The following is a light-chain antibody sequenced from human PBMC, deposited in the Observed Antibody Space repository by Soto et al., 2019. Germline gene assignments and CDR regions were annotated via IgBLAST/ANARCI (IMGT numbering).Light chain of an antibody. CDR1: QGIGNL. J-gene: IGKJ4*01. V-gene: IGKV1-17*03. CDR3: IQNAGYPFS. CDR2: ANS. Sequence: DIQMTQSPSAMSASVGDRVTITCRASQGIGNLLTWFQQKPGEVTKRLICANSLLQNAVTARVSGTGSGTEFTLTISSLQPEDFATFYFIQNAGYPFSFGGGTKIEIK.